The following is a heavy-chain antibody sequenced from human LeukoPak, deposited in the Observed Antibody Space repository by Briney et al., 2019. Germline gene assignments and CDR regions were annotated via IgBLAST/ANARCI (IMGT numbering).Heavy chain of an antibody. V-gene: IGHV4-34*01. D-gene: IGHD5-12*01. CDR3: ARRVATTFYYYYYYMDV. J-gene: IGHJ6*03. CDR2: INHSGST. Sequence: PSETLSLTCAVYGGPFSGYYWSWIRQPPGKGLEWIGEINHSGSTNYNPSLKSRVTISVDTSKNQFSLKLSSVTAADTAVYYCARRVATTFYYYYYYMDVWGKGTTVTISS. CDR1: GGPFSGYY.